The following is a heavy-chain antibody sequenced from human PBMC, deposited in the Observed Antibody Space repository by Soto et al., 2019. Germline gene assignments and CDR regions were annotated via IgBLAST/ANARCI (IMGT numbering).Heavy chain of an antibody. D-gene: IGHD6-13*01. J-gene: IGHJ6*02. V-gene: IGHV5-51*01. CDR1: GYSFTSYC. CDR2: IYPGDSYT. Sequence: PVESLRISCDVSGYSFTSYCIGWVLQLPGKGLEWMGIIYPGDSYTRYSPSFQGQVTISADKSISTAYLQWSSLKAPDTAMYYCARLVQQLGHSYLYGMDVWGQGTPVTVSS. CDR3: ARLVQQLGHSYLYGMDV.